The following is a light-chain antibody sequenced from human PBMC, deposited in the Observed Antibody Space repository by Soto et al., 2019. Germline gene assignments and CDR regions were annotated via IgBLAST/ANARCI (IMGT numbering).Light chain of an antibody. CDR2: GAS. V-gene: IGKV3-15*01. Sequence: EVVMTQSPATLSVSPGERATLSCRASRSVSSNLAWYQHKPGQPPRLLIYGASTRATGIPARFSGSGSGTEFTLTISSLQSEDFAVYYCQQYDNWPPYTFGQGTKLEIK. CDR3: QQYDNWPPYT. J-gene: IGKJ2*01. CDR1: RSVSSN.